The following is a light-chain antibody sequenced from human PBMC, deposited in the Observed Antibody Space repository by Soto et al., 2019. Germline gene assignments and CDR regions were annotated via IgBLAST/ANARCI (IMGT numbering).Light chain of an antibody. CDR3: QQYGSSLWT. Sequence: EIVLTQSPGTLSLSPGERATLSCRASQSVSSSFLAWYQQKPGQAPRLLIYGASSRTTGIPDRFSGSGSGTDFTLTISRLEPEDFAVYYCQQYGSSLWTFGLGTKVEIK. CDR2: GAS. J-gene: IGKJ1*01. V-gene: IGKV3-20*01. CDR1: QSVSSSF.